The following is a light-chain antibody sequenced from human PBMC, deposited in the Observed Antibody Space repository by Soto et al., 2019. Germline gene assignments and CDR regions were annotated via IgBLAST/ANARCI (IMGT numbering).Light chain of an antibody. CDR1: QSLLNSNGYNY. J-gene: IGKJ1*01. Sequence: DVVMTQSPLSQPVTPGEPASISCRSSQSLLNSNGYNYLDWYLQKPGQSPQLLIYLGSNRASGVPDRFSGSGSGTDFTLKISRVEAEDVGIYYCMQALQAPWTFGQVTMVEIK. CDR3: MQALQAPWT. V-gene: IGKV2-28*01. CDR2: LGS.